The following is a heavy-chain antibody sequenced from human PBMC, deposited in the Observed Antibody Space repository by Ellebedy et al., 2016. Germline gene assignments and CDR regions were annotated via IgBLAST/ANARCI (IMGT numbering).Heavy chain of an antibody. CDR3: ARLVAVAATEPYYFDY. V-gene: IGHV4-59*01. CDR1: GGSISSYY. CDR2: IYYSGST. J-gene: IGHJ4*02. D-gene: IGHD6-19*01. Sequence: SETLSLTCTVSGGSISSYYWSWIRQPPGKGLEWIGYIYYSGSTNYNPSLKSRVTISVDTSKNQFSLKLSSVTAADTAVYYCARLVAVAATEPYYFDYWGQGTLVTVSS.